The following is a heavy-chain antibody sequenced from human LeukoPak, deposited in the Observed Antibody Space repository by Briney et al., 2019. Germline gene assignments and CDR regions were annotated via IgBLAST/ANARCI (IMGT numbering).Heavy chain of an antibody. J-gene: IGHJ6*02. CDR1: GFTFSDYF. CDR3: ARDKLPYYDFWSGPAGGMDV. Sequence: GGSLRLSCAASGFTFSDYFMSWIRQAPGKGLEWVSYISSSGSTIYYADSVKGRFTISRDNAKNSLYLQMNSLRAEDTAVYYCARDKLPYYDFWSGPAGGMDVRGQGTTVTVSS. CDR2: ISSSGSTI. V-gene: IGHV3-11*01. D-gene: IGHD3-3*01.